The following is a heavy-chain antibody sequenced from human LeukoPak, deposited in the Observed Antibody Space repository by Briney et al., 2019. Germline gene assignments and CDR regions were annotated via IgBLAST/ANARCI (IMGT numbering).Heavy chain of an antibody. CDR1: GYTFTSYG. D-gene: IGHD5-12*01. Sequence: GASVKVSCKASGYTFTSYGISWVRQAPGQGLEWMGIINPSGGSTSYAQKFQGRVTMTRDTSTSTVYMELSSLRSEDTAVYYCAREGGYGRPRYGMDVWGQGTTVTVSS. V-gene: IGHV1-46*01. CDR2: INPSGGST. J-gene: IGHJ6*02. CDR3: AREGGYGRPRYGMDV.